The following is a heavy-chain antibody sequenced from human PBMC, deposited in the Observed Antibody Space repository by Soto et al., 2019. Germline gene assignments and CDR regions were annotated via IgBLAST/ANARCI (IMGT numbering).Heavy chain of an antibody. CDR1: GYTFTNYY. D-gene: IGHD3-16*01. CDR3: ARDNKKHGYATTFDY. J-gene: IGHJ4*02. V-gene: IGHV1-2*04. CDR2: INPNTGGT. Sequence: SVKVSCKTSGYTFTNYYLHWVRQAPGQGLEWMGWINPNTGGTKYAQNFQGWVTMTRDTSISTTYMELSRLKAADTAVYYCARDNKKHGYATTFDYWGQGVLVTVSS.